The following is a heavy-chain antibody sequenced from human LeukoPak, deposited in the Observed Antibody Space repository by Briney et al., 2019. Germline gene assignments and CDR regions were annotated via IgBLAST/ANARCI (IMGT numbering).Heavy chain of an antibody. V-gene: IGHV1-18*01. CDR2: ISGYSGDT. D-gene: IGHD2-2*01. CDR1: GYTFTNYG. CDR3: ARVPCTSSSCVNWFDP. Sequence: ASVKVSCKTPGYTFTNYGISWVRQAPGQGLGWMGWISGYSGDTHYAQKFEGRVTMTTDTSTSTAYMELRSLRSDDTAVYYCARVPCTSSSCVNWFDPWGQGTLVTVSS. J-gene: IGHJ5*02.